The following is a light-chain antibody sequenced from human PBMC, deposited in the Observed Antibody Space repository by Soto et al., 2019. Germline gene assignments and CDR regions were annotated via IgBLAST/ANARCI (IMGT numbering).Light chain of an antibody. V-gene: IGKV3-15*01. J-gene: IGKJ3*01. Sequence: EIVMTQSPGTLSVSPGERATLSCRASQSVSSNLAWYQQKPGQGPRLLIYGASTRATGIPARFSGSGSGTEFTLTISRLQSEDFAVYYCQQYGSSPFTFGPGTKVDIK. CDR2: GAS. CDR3: QQYGSSPFT. CDR1: QSVSSN.